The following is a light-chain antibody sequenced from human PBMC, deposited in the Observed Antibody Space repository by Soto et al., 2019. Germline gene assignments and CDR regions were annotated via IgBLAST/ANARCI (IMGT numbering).Light chain of an antibody. CDR1: QSVNNY. CDR2: DAS. J-gene: IGKJ2*01. Sequence: DIVLTQSPATLSLSPGERATLSCRASQSVNNYLAWYQQRPGQAPRLLIYDASNRATGIPARFSGSGSGTNFSPTISSLVPEDFAVYYCQQRSNCPPYTFGQGTKLEIK. CDR3: QQRSNCPPYT. V-gene: IGKV3-11*01.